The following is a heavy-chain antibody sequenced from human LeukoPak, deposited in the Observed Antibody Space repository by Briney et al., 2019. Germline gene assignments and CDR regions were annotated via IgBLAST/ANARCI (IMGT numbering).Heavy chain of an antibody. J-gene: IGHJ4*02. CDR2: INTGNGNT. Sequence: ASVKVSCKASGYTFTSYTMHWVRQAPGQRLEWMGWINTGNGNTKYSQEFQGRVTITRDTSTSTAYMELRSLRSDDTAVYYCARDRHDALWDQYGLGDYWGQGTLVTVSS. CDR3: ARDRHDALWDQYGLGDY. V-gene: IGHV1-3*04. CDR1: GYTFTSYT. D-gene: IGHD1-26*01.